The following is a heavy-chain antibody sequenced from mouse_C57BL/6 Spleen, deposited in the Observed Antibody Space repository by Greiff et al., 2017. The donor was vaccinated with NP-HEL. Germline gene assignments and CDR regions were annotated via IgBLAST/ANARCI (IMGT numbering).Heavy chain of an antibody. CDR3: ARDLPGREGFAY. J-gene: IGHJ3*01. Sequence: EVQLQESGPGLVKPSQSLSLTCSVTGYSITSGYYWNWIRQFPGNKLEWMGYISYDGSNNYNPSLKNRISITRDTSKNQFFLKLNSVTTEDTATYYCARDLPGREGFAYWGQGTLVTVSA. CDR2: ISYDGSN. D-gene: IGHD2-1*01. CDR1: GYSITSGYY. V-gene: IGHV3-6*01.